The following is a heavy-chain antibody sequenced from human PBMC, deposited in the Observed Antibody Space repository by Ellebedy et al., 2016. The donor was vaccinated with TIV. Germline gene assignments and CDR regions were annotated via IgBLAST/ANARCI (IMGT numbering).Heavy chain of an antibody. J-gene: IGHJ6*02. Sequence: PGGSLRLSCAASGFTFSSYSMNWVRQAPGKGLEWVSYISSSSSYIYYADSVKGRFTISRDNAKNSLYLQMNSLRAEDTAVYYCARSYCSSTSCYVYYYYGMDVWGQGTTVTVSS. CDR2: ISSSSSYI. D-gene: IGHD2-2*01. CDR3: ARSYCSSTSCYVYYYYGMDV. CDR1: GFTFSSYS. V-gene: IGHV3-21*05.